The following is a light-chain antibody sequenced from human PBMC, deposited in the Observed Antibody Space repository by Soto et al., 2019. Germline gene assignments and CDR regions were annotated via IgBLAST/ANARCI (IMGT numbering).Light chain of an antibody. CDR2: RAS. CDR3: HQYGSSPYT. CDR1: QSLTSSS. J-gene: IGKJ2*01. V-gene: IGKV3-20*01. Sequence: DIVLTQSPVTLSLSPGGGATLSCRASQSLTSSSLAWYQQKPGQAPTLLIFRASNRATGVPDRFSASESGTDFTLTISSLDPEDFALYFCHQYGSSPYTFGQGTKLEMK.